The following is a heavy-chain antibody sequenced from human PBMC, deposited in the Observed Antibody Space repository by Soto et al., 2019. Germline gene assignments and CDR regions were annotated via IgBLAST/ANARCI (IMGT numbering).Heavy chain of an antibody. CDR3: ARGSWDDVSGHYYLDV. Sequence: SQTLSLTCDSSGDSVSSDRAGWNWIRQTPSRGLEWLGRTYYKSKWYYTYAASVKSRITVSPDTSKNQFSLQLTSVTPEDTAVYYCARGSWDDVSGHYYLDVWDKGTTVTVS. D-gene: IGHD1-1*01. CDR1: GDSVSSDRAG. V-gene: IGHV6-1*01. J-gene: IGHJ6*03. CDR2: TYYKSKWYY.